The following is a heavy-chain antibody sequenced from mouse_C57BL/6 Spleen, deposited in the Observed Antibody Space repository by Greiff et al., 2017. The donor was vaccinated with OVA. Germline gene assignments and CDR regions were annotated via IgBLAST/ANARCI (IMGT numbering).Heavy chain of an antibody. J-gene: IGHJ2*01. CDR2: ISDGGSYT. V-gene: IGHV5-4*01. CDR3: ARVGDLYFDY. Sequence: EVQVVESGGGLVKPGGSLKLSCAASGFTFSSYAMSWVRQTPEKRLEWVATISDGGSYTYSPDNVKGRFPISRDNAKNNLYLQMSHLKSEDTAMYYCARVGDLYFDYWGQGTTLTVSS. D-gene: IGHD3-1*01. CDR1: GFTFSSYA.